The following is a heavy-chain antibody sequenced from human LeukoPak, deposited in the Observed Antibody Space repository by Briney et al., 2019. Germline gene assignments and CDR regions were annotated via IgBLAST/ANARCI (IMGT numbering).Heavy chain of an antibody. CDR1: GFTFSSYW. Sequence: GGSLRLSCAVSGFTFSSYWMHWVRQAPGKGLVWVSRINSDGSSTSYADSVKGRFTISRDNAKNTLYLQMNSLRAEDTAVYYCARAGRYSSSWEVYWGQGTLVTVSS. D-gene: IGHD6-13*01. J-gene: IGHJ4*02. CDR3: ARAGRYSSSWEVY. V-gene: IGHV3-74*01. CDR2: INSDGSST.